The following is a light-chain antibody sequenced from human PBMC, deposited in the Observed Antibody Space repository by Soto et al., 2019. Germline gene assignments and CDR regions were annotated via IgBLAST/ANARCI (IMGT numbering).Light chain of an antibody. Sequence: EVVLTQSPATLSLSPGERATLSCRASENVRTFVDWYQQKPGQAPRLLMFGASNRATGIPARFSGSGSGTDFTLTISNLEPEDFALYYCQHYGTSIIFGQGTRLEIK. CDR2: GAS. J-gene: IGKJ5*01. CDR1: ENVRTF. CDR3: QHYGTSII. V-gene: IGKV3-11*01.